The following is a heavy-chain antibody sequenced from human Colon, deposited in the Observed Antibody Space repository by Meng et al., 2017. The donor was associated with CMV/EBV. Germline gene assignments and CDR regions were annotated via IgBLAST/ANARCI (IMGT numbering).Heavy chain of an antibody. J-gene: IGHJ4*02. CDR1: GGPVNTGSSY. V-gene: IGHV4-61*01. D-gene: IGHD1-14*01. Sequence: SETLSLTCTVSGGPVNTGSSYWSWIRQSPGKGLEWIGHVFYIGKTNYNPSLKSRVSMSIDPSQNQFSLRLTSVTPADTALYYCARDVVYPYYFDSWGQGIPVTVSS. CDR2: VFYIGKT. CDR3: ARDVVYPYYFDS.